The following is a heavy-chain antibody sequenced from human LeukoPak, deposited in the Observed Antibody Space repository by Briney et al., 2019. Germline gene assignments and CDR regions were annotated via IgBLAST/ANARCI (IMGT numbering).Heavy chain of an antibody. D-gene: IGHD3-22*01. J-gene: IGHJ4*02. V-gene: IGHV3-21*01. CDR3: AKAYYDSSGYSYYFDY. CDR1: GFPFSAYS. CDR2: ISGSSAYV. Sequence: GGSLRLSCAASGFPFSAYSMNWVRRAPGKGLEWVSSISGSSAYVYYAESVKGRFTVSRDNAKNSLYLQMSSLRAEDTAVYYCAKAYYDSSGYSYYFDYWGQGTPVTVSS.